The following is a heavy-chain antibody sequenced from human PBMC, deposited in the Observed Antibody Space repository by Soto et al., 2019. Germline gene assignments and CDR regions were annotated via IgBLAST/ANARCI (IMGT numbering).Heavy chain of an antibody. Sequence: GGSLRLSCSSSGFTFSSYSMNWVRQAPGKGLEWVSSISSSSSYIYYADSVKGRFTISRDNAKNSLYLQMNSLRAEDTAVYYGARVLWFSGSPPHNYALDVWGQGATGTVSS. CDR2: ISSSSSYI. V-gene: IGHV3-21*01. CDR1: GFTFSSYS. CDR3: ARVLWFSGSPPHNYALDV. D-gene: IGHD1-26*01. J-gene: IGHJ6*02.